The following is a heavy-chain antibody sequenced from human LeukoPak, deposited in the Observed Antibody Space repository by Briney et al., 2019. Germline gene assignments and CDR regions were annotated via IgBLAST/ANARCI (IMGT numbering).Heavy chain of an antibody. CDR3: ARDHLHSYGYGKFDY. J-gene: IGHJ4*02. CDR1: GYTFTSYG. Sequence: ASVKVSCKASGYTFTSYGIIWVRQAPGQGLEWMGWISAYNGNTNYAQKLQGRVTMTTDTSTSTAYMELRSLRSDDTAVYYCARDHLHSYGYGKFDYWGQGTLVTVSS. D-gene: IGHD5-18*01. V-gene: IGHV1-18*01. CDR2: ISAYNGNT.